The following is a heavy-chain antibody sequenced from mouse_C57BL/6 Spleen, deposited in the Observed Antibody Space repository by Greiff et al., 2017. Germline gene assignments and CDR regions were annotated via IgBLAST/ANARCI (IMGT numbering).Heavy chain of an antibody. D-gene: IGHD2-3*01. CDR2: ISSGSSTI. J-gene: IGHJ2*01. V-gene: IGHV5-17*01. CDR3: ARDGFGY. Sequence: DVKLVESGGGLVKPGGSLKISCAASGFTFSDYGMHWVRQAPEKGLEWVAYISSGSSTIYYADTVKGCFTSSRDNAKNTLFLQMTSLRSEDTAMYYCARDGFGYWGQGTTLTVSS. CDR1: GFTFSDYG.